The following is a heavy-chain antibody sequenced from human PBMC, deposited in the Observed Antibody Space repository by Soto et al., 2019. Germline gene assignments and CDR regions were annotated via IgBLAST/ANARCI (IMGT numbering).Heavy chain of an antibody. CDR3: ARGPPRYVWGSYRYPFDAFDI. V-gene: IGHV4-34*01. J-gene: IGHJ3*02. D-gene: IGHD3-16*02. CDR1: GGSFSGYY. Sequence: SETLSLTCAVYGGSFSGYYWSWICQPPGKGLEWIGEINHSGSTNYKPSLKSRVTISVDTSKNQFSLKLSSVTAADTAVYYCARGPPRYVWGSYRYPFDAFDIWGQGTMVTVSS. CDR2: INHSGST.